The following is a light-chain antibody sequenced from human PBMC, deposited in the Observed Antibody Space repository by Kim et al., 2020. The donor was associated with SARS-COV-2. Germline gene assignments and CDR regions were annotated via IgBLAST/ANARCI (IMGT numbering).Light chain of an antibody. CDR1: QGISSY. J-gene: IGKJ4*01. Sequence: SLSASTGDRVTITCRASQGISSYLAWYQQKPGKAPKLLIYAASTLQSGVPSRFSGSGSGTDFTLTISCLQSEDFATYYCQQYYSYPLTFGGGTKLEI. CDR3: QQYYSYPLT. CDR2: AAS. V-gene: IGKV1-8*01.